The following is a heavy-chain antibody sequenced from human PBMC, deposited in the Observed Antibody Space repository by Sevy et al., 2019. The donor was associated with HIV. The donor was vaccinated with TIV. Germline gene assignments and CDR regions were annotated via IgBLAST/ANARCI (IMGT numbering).Heavy chain of an antibody. Sequence: GGSLRLSCEASGFTFSDYFMSWIRQAPGKGLEWIAYISSGHSATHYADSVKGRFVISRDNAKNSLYLQMNSLKAEDTAVYFCVGRRYSDSHSGSYSFDHWGRGTLVTVSS. D-gene: IGHD5-12*01. J-gene: IGHJ4*02. CDR3: VGRRYSDSHSGSYSFDH. CDR2: ISSGHSAT. V-gene: IGHV3-11*01. CDR1: GFTFSDYF.